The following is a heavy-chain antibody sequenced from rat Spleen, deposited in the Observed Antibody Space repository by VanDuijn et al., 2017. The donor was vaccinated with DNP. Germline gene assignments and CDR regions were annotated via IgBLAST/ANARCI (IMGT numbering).Heavy chain of an antibody. V-gene: IGHV5-17*01. CDR1: GFIFGDYA. CDR3: ARGGGDY. D-gene: IGHD1-11*01. J-gene: IGHJ2*01. Sequence: EVRLVESGGRLVQPGKSLRISCVVSGFIFGDYAMAWVRRSPERGLEWVSMIVYDGSSTYYRDSVKGRFTISRDNAKSTLYLQMNSLRSEDMATYYCARGGGDYWGQGVMVTVSS. CDR2: IVYDGSST.